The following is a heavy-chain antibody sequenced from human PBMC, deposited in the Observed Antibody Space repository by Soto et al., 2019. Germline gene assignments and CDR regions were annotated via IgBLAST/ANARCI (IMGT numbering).Heavy chain of an antibody. Sequence: GGSLRLSCAASGFTFSSYDMHWVRQATGKGLEWVSAIGTAGDTYYPGSVKGRFTISRENAKNSLYLQMNSLRAGDTAVYYCAREAAARPSTGWYFDLWGRGTLVTVSS. CDR3: AREAAARPSTGWYFDL. J-gene: IGHJ2*01. CDR1: GFTFSSYD. CDR2: IGTAGDT. V-gene: IGHV3-13*01. D-gene: IGHD6-6*01.